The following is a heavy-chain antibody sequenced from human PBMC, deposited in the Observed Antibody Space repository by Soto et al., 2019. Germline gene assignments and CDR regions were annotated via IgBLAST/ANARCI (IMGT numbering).Heavy chain of an antibody. J-gene: IGHJ4*02. D-gene: IGHD2-2*01. V-gene: IGHV1-8*01. CDR2: MNPNSGNT. CDR1: GYTFTSYD. Sequence: QVPLVQSGAEVKKPGASVKVSCKASGYTFTSYDINWVRQATGQGLEWMGWMNPNSGNTGYAQKFQGRVTMTRNTSISTAYMELSSLRSEDTAVYYCARAPHCSSTSCNVYYFDYWGQGTLVTVSS. CDR3: ARAPHCSSTSCNVYYFDY.